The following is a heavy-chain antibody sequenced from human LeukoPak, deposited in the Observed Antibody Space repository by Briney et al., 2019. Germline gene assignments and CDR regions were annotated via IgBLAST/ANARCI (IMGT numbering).Heavy chain of an antibody. J-gene: IGHJ4*02. V-gene: IGHV4-39*07. CDR2: IYYSEST. D-gene: IGHD3-10*01. CDR3: ARVGLWFGELLHPQYLDY. CDR1: GGSISSSSYY. Sequence: SETLSLTCTVSGGSISSSSYYWGWIRQPPGKGLEWIGSIYYSESTYYNPSLKSRVTISVDTSKNQFSLKLSSVTAADTAVYYWARVGLWFGELLHPQYLDYWGQGTLVTVSS.